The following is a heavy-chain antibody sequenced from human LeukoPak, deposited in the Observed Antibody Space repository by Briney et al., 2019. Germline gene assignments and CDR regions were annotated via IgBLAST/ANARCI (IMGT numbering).Heavy chain of an antibody. D-gene: IGHD4-17*01. V-gene: IGHV3-33*01. J-gene: IGHJ6*02. CDR3: ARARHGDYDYYYYGMDV. CDR1: GFTFRSYG. Sequence: PGGSLRLSCAASGFTFRSYGMHWVRQAPGKGLEWVAVIWYDGSKKYYVDSVKGRFTISRDNSKNTLYLQMNTPRAEDTAVYYCARARHGDYDYYYYGMDVWGQGTTVTVSS. CDR2: IWYDGSKK.